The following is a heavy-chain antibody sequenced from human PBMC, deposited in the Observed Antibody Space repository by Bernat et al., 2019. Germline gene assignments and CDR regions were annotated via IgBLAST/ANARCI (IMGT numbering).Heavy chain of an antibody. J-gene: IGHJ6*02. Sequence: QVQLVQSGAEVKKPGASVKVSCKASGYTFTSYGISWVRQAPGQGLEWMGWISAYNGNTNYAQKLQGRVTMTTDTSTSTAYMELRSLRSDDTAVYYCARAFYCSSTSCYSDYGMDVWGQGTTVTVSS. CDR2: ISAYNGNT. CDR3: ARAFYCSSTSCYSDYGMDV. CDR1: GYTFTSYG. D-gene: IGHD2-2*01. V-gene: IGHV1-18*04.